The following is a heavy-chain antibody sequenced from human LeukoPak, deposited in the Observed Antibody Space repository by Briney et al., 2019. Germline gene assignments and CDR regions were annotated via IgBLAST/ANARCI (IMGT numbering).Heavy chain of an antibody. D-gene: IGHD5-24*01. CDR3: ARWLQLTRAFDI. CDR1: GGSISSYY. J-gene: IGHJ3*02. CDR2: IYYSGST. V-gene: IGHV4-59*01. Sequence: PSETLSLTCTVSGGSISSYYWSWLRQPPGKGLEWIGYIYYSGSTNYNPSLKSRVTISVDTSKNQFSLKLSSVTAADTAVYYCARWLQLTRAFDIWGQGTMVTVSS.